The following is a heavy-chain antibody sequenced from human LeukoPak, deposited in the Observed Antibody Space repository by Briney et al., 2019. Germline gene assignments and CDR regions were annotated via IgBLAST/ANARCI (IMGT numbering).Heavy chain of an antibody. V-gene: IGHV3-33*08. Sequence: GRSLRLSCAASGFTFTNYALHWVRQAPGKGLEWVAVIWYDASNKYYADSVKGRFTISRDNSKNTLYLQMNSLRDDDMAVYYCVRGVGVSRFNYLDSWGQGTLVIVSS. D-gene: IGHD6-13*01. J-gene: IGHJ4*02. CDR2: IWYDASNK. CDR1: GFTFTNYA. CDR3: VRGVGVSRFNYLDS.